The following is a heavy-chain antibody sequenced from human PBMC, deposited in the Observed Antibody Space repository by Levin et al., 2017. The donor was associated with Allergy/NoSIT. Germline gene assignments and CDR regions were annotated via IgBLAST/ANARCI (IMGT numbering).Heavy chain of an antibody. V-gene: IGHV3-66*01. CDR3: ARDRRPYSSSWGYFDF. J-gene: IGHJ4*02. Sequence: GGSLRLSCAASGLTVSSNYMSWVRQAPGKGLEWVSVIYSGGSTYYADSVKGRFTISRDNSKNTLYLQMNSLRDEDTAVYYCARDRRPYSSSWGYFDFWGQGTLVTVSS. CDR1: GLTVSSNY. D-gene: IGHD6-13*01. CDR2: IYSGGST.